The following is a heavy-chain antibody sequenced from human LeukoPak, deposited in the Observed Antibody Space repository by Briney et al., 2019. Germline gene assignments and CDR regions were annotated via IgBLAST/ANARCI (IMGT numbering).Heavy chain of an antibody. D-gene: IGHD3-3*02. V-gene: IGHV4-4*07. J-gene: IGHJ4*02. CDR1: GGSISSYY. CDR3: AKKGAPYLEWLALFDY. CDR2: VYTTGST. Sequence: SETLSLTCTVSGGSISSYYWSWIRQPAEKGLEWIGRVYTTGSTNYNPSLKSRVTMSVDTSKNQFSLKMSSVNGADTAEYYCAKKGAPYLEWLALFDYWGQGTLVTVSS.